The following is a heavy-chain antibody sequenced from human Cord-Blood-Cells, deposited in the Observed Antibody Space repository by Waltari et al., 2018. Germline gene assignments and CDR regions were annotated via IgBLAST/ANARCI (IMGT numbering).Heavy chain of an antibody. Sequence: KGLEWVANIKQDGSEKYYVDSVKGRFTISRDNAKNSLYLQMNSLRAEDTAVYYCARDYDFWSGYYYYYYGMDVWGQGTTVTVSS. V-gene: IGHV3-7*01. D-gene: IGHD3-3*01. CDR3: ARDYDFWSGYYYYYYGMDV. CDR2: IKQDGSEK. J-gene: IGHJ6*02.